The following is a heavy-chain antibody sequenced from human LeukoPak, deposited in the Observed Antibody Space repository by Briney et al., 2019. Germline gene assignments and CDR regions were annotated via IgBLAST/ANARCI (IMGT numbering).Heavy chain of an antibody. D-gene: IGHD5-24*01. J-gene: IGHJ4*02. CDR2: IYNDGGTA. Sequence: GGSLRLSCAASGFTFSSYSMNCVRQAPGKGLEWVSLIYNDGGTAYYADSVKGRFTISRDNSRRIVYLQMDSLRPEDTAVYYFATDGYNSLDCGGQGTLVTVSS. V-gene: IGHV3-NL1*01. CDR1: GFTFSSYS. CDR3: ATDGYNSLDC.